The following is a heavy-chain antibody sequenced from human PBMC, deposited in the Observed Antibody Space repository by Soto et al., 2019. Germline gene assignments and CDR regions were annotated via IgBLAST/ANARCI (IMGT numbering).Heavy chain of an antibody. CDR2: IYHSVST. Sequence: SETLSLTCAVSGGSISSGGYSWSWIRQPPGQGLEWIAYIYHSVSTYYNPSLKSRVTISVDRSKNQFSLKLSSVTAADTAVYYCARGPDYWGQGTLVTVSS. CDR3: ARGPDY. CDR1: GGSISSGGYS. V-gene: IGHV4-30-2*01. J-gene: IGHJ4*02.